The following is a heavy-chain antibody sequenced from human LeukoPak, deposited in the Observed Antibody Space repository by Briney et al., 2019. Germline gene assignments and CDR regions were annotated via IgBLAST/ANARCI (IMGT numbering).Heavy chain of an antibody. D-gene: IGHD4-23*01. CDR2: IKQDGSEK. Sequence: GGSLRLSCAVSGFTFDDYAMHWVRQVPGKGLEWVANIKQDGSEKYYVDSVKGRFTISRDNAKNSLYLQMNSLRAEDTAVYYCAILTGGNHFDYWGQGTLVTVSS. V-gene: IGHV3-7*01. CDR3: AILTGGNHFDY. CDR1: GFTFDDYA. J-gene: IGHJ4*02.